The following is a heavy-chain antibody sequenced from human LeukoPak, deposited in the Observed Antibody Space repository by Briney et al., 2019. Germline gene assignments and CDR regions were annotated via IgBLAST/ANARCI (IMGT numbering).Heavy chain of an antibody. CDR1: GFTFSSYA. Sequence: GGSLRLSCAASGFTFSSYAMNWVRQAPGKGLEWVSAIRGRGGSTYYADSVKGRFTISGDNFKSTLYLQMNSLRAGDTAVYYCAQDRRLAASGTFDYWGQGSLVTVSS. J-gene: IGHJ4*02. V-gene: IGHV3-23*01. CDR3: AQDRRLAASGTFDY. D-gene: IGHD6-13*01. CDR2: IRGRGGST.